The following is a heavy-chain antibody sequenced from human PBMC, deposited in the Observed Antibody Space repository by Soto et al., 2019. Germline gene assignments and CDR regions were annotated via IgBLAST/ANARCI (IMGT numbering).Heavy chain of an antibody. V-gene: IGHV5-51*01. CDR3: ATRIAAAGTYYYGMDV. J-gene: IGHJ6*02. CDR2: IYPGDSDT. CDR1: GYSFTSYL. D-gene: IGHD6-13*01. Sequence: PGESLKISCKCSGYSFTSYLIVLVRPLPGKGLEWMGIIYPGDSDTRYSPSFQGQVTISADKSISTAYLQWSSLKASDTAMYYCATRIAAAGTYYYGMDVWGQGTTVTVSS.